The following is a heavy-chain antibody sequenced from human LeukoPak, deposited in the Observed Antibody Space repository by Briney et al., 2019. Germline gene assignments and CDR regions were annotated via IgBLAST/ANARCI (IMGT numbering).Heavy chain of an antibody. D-gene: IGHD1-26*01. CDR2: VFYSGST. Sequence: SETLSVTCSVSGDSISSSSHYWAWIRLPPGKALEWIGHVFYSGSTEYNPSLRSRVTISVDRSKNQFSLKLRSMTAADTAVYYCARDHMDPRLGAFDMWGQGTMVTVSS. CDR1: GDSISSSSHY. J-gene: IGHJ3*02. V-gene: IGHV4-39*07. CDR3: ARDHMDPRLGAFDM.